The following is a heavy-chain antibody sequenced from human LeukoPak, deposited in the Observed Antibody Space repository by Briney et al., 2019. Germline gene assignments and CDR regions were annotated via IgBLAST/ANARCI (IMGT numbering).Heavy chain of an antibody. V-gene: IGHV3-11*06. Sequence: TGGSLRLSCAASGFTFSDYYMSWIRQAPGKGLERVSYISSSSSYTNYADSVKGRFTISRDNAKNSLYLQMNSLRTEDTAVYYCARDLDSSSWYILWFDPWGQGTLVTVSS. CDR3: ARDLDSSSWYILWFDP. D-gene: IGHD6-13*01. J-gene: IGHJ5*02. CDR2: ISSSSSYT. CDR1: GFTFSDYY.